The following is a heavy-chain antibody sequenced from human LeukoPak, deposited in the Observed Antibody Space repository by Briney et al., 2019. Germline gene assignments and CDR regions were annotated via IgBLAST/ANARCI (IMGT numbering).Heavy chain of an antibody. Sequence: GGSLRLSCAASGFTFSRFAMTWVRQAPGKGLEWVSVISASGGSTYYADSVKGRFTISRDNSKNTLYLQINSLRAEDTAVYYCAKISGYDLYYFDYWGQGTLVTVSS. CDR1: GFTFSRFA. CDR3: AKISGYDLYYFDY. V-gene: IGHV3-23*01. CDR2: ISASGGST. J-gene: IGHJ4*02. D-gene: IGHD5-12*01.